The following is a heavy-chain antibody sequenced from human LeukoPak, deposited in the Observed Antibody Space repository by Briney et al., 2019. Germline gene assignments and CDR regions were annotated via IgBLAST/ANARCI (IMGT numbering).Heavy chain of an antibody. J-gene: IGHJ5*02. CDR2: IIPIYGTA. CDR3: ATHTGGYNYWWFDI. D-gene: IGHD5-24*01. V-gene: IGHV1-69*13. CDR1: GGTFSNYP. Sequence: SVKVCCNASGGTFSNYPIIWVRQAPGRGLEWRGGIIPIYGTANYDLMFQGRITLSAHESTATAYMELRNLTSGDTAMYFCATHTGGYNYWWFDIWGQGTLVSVSS.